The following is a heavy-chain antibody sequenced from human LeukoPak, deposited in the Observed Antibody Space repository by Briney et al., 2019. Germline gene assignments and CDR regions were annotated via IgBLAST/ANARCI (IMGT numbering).Heavy chain of an antibody. CDR2: INHSGST. D-gene: IGHD2-2*01. Sequence: SETLSPTCAVYGGSFSGYYWSWLRQPPGKGLEWIGEINHSGSTNYNPSLKGRVTISVDASKNQFSLKLSSVTAADTAVYYCARVVGYCSSTSCYDYWGQGTLVTVSS. CDR3: ARVVGYCSSTSCYDY. CDR1: GGSFSGYY. V-gene: IGHV4-34*01. J-gene: IGHJ4*02.